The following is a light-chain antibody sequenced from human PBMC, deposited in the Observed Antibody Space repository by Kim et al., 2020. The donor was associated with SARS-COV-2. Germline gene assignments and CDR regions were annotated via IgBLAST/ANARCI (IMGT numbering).Light chain of an antibody. CDR1: QSISSY. CDR2: AAS. CDR3: QQTYSIPWT. J-gene: IGKJ1*01. V-gene: IGKV1-39*01. Sequence: DIQMTQSPSSLSASVGDRVTITCRASQSISSYLNWYQQNPGKAPKLLIYAASTLQSGVPSRFSGSGSGTDFTLTITSQQPEDFATYYCQQTYSIPWTFGQGTKVDIK.